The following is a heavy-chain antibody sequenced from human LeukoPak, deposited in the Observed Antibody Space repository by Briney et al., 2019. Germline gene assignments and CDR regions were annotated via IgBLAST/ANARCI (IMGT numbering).Heavy chain of an antibody. Sequence: GGSLRLPCAASGFIASGFPFSSYSMSWVRQAQGKGLEWVSTIYYADDYTYYADSVKGRFTISRDNSKNTLFLQMNSLRADDTAVYYCARDLGPHRSSPNSGAFDIWGQGTMVTVSS. V-gene: IGHV3-23*05. D-gene: IGHD6-6*01. CDR2: IYYADDYT. J-gene: IGHJ3*02. CDR3: ARDLGPHRSSPNSGAFDI. CDR1: GFPFSSYS.